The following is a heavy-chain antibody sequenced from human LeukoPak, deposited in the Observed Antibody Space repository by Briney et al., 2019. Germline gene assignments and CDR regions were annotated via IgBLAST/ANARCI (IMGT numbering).Heavy chain of an antibody. CDR2: IKLTTDGGTT. V-gene: IGHV3-15*01. Sequence: GGSLRLSCAASGYTLNIAWMSWVRQAPGKGLEWVGRIKLTTDGGTTDYAPPVKGRFSISRDDSKNTLYLQMNSLETEDTALYYCTTDYGSGRADNWGEGTLVTVSS. J-gene: IGHJ4*02. D-gene: IGHD3-10*01. CDR1: GYTLNIAW. CDR3: TTDYGSGRADN.